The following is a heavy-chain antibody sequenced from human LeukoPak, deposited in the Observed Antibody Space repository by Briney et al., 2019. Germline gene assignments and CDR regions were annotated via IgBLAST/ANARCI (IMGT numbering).Heavy chain of an antibody. D-gene: IGHD3-22*01. Sequence: GGSLRLSCAASGFTFSSYAMHWVRQAPGKGLEWVAVISYDGSNKYYADSVKGRFTISRDNSKNTLYLQMNSLRAEDTAVYYCATGYYYDSSGYQTGRWGQGTLVTVSS. CDR1: GFTFSSYA. CDR2: ISYDGSNK. V-gene: IGHV3-30-3*01. J-gene: IGHJ4*02. CDR3: ATGYYYDSSGYQTGR.